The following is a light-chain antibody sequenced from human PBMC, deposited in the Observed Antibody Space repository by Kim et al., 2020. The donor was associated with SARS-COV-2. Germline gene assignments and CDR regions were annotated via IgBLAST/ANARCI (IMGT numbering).Light chain of an antibody. V-gene: IGKV1-27*01. Sequence: ASVGDRVTIPCRASQGISTNVAWYQQKPGKVPNLLIYDASALQSGVPSRFSGSGSGTDFTLTISSLQPEDVATYYCQKYNGAPWTFGQGTKVDIK. CDR2: DAS. CDR1: QGISTN. CDR3: QKYNGAPWT. J-gene: IGKJ1*01.